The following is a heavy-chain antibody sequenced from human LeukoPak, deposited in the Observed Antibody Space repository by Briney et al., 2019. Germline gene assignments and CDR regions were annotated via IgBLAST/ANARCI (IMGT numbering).Heavy chain of an antibody. CDR2: IYHSENT. CDR1: GYSISSGYY. D-gene: IGHD4-17*01. V-gene: IGHV4-38-2*02. J-gene: IGHJ4*02. CDR3: ARLFYGDYAGY. Sequence: SETLSLTCTVSGYSISSGYYWGWIRQPPGKGLEWIGSIYHSENTYYNPSLKSRVTISVDTSKNQFSLKLSSVTAADTAVYYCARLFYGDYAGYWGQGTLVTVSS.